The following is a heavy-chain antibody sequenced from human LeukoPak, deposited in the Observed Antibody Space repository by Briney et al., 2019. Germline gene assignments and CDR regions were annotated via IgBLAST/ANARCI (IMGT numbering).Heavy chain of an antibody. V-gene: IGHV4-59*01. CDR2: IYYSGST. D-gene: IGHD3-22*01. Sequence: SETLSLTCTVSGASIISYYWSWIRQPPEKGLEWIGYIYYSGSTNYNPSLKSRVTISVDTSKNQFSLKLSSVTAADTAVYYCARARHDSSGYYVNWFDPWGQGTLVTVSS. CDR3: ARARHDSSGYYVNWFDP. J-gene: IGHJ5*02. CDR1: GASIISYY.